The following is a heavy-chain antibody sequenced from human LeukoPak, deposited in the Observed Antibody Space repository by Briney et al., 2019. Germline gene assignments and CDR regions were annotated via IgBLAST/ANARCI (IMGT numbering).Heavy chain of an antibody. J-gene: IGHJ4*02. CDR3: ARARRVVPAAIRLFFDY. V-gene: IGHV4-34*01. CDR1: GGSFSGYY. Sequence: PSETLSLTCAVYGGSFSGYYWSWIRQPPGKGLEWIGEINHSGSTNYNPSLKSRVTISVDTSKNQFSLKLSSVTAADTAVYYCARARRVVPAAIRLFFDYWGQGTLVTVSS. D-gene: IGHD2-2*01. CDR2: INHSGST.